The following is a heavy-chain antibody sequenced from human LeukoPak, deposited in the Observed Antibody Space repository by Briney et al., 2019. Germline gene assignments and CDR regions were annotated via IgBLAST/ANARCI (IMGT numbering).Heavy chain of an antibody. CDR3: ARGQEFDDGVFDS. Sequence: GGSLRLSCAASGFTFSSYGMSWVRQAPGKGLEWVSAINGGGGSTYNADSVKGRFTISRDNSKNTVYLQMNSLRVEDTAIYYCARGQEFDDGVFDSWGQGTLVTVSS. D-gene: IGHD1-1*01. CDR2: INGGGGST. V-gene: IGHV3-23*01. CDR1: GFTFSSYG. J-gene: IGHJ4*02.